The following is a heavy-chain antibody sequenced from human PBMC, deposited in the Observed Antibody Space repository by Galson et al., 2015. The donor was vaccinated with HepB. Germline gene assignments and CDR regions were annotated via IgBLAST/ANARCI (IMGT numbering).Heavy chain of an antibody. V-gene: IGHV3-74*03. CDR3: ARDPHYDFSPYMDL. Sequence: SLRLSCAASGFTLSSYWMHWVRQAPGKGLVWVSRINSDGSSTTYADSVKGRFTISRDNAKNTVYLQMNSLRAEDTSVYYCARDPHYDFSPYMDLWGKGTTVTVSS. J-gene: IGHJ6*03. CDR1: GFTLSSYW. CDR2: INSDGSST. D-gene: IGHD3-3*01.